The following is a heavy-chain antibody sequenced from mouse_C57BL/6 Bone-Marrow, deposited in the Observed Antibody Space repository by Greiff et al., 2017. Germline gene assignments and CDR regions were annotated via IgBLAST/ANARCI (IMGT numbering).Heavy chain of an antibody. Sequence: QVQLQQPGTELVKPGASVKLSCKASGYTFTSYWMHWVKQRPGQGLEWIGNINPSNGGTSYNQKFKGKATLTVDQSSSTAYMQLNSLTSEDSAVYYCARERNYYGSSYDWYFDVWGTGTTVTVSS. CDR2: INPSNGGT. J-gene: IGHJ1*03. CDR1: GYTFTSYW. D-gene: IGHD1-1*01. V-gene: IGHV1-53*01. CDR3: ARERNYYGSSYDWYFDV.